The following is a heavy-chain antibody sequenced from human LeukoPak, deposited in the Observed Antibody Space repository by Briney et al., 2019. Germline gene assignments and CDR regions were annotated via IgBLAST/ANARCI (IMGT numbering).Heavy chain of an antibody. V-gene: IGHV3-33*01. D-gene: IGHD5-24*01. CDR1: GFTFSTYG. J-gene: IGHJ4*02. CDR3: ARGSYEEMASKDY. Sequence: GGSLRLSCAASGFTFSTYGMHWVRQAPGKGLEWVAVIWYDGSNKYHADSVRGRFTISRDNSKNTLYLQMNSLRAEDTAVYYCARGSYEEMASKDYWGQGTQVTVSS. CDR2: IWYDGSNK.